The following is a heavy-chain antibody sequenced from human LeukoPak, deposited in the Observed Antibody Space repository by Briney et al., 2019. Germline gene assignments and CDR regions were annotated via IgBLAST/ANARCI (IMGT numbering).Heavy chain of an antibody. Sequence: SETLSLTCAVYGGSFSGYYWSWIRQPPGKGLEWIGEINHSGSTNYNPSLKSRVTISVDTSKNQFSLKVNSVTAADTAVYYCATGPSLYYFDYWGHGTLVTVSS. CDR3: ATGPSLYYFDY. CDR2: INHSGST. V-gene: IGHV4-34*01. J-gene: IGHJ4*01. CDR1: GGSFSGYY. D-gene: IGHD7-27*01.